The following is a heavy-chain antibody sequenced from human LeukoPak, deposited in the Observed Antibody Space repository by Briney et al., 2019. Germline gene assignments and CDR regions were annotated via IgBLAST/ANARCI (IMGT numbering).Heavy chain of an antibody. Sequence: GGSLRLSCAASGFTFSSYGMHWVRQAPGKGLEWVAVIWYDGSNKYYADSVKGRFTISRDNSKNTLYLQMNSLRAEDTAVYYCARGQLWSYYYYGMDVWGQGTTVTVSS. J-gene: IGHJ6*02. CDR1: GFTFSSYG. V-gene: IGHV3-33*01. D-gene: IGHD5-18*01. CDR3: ARGQLWSYYYYGMDV. CDR2: IWYDGSNK.